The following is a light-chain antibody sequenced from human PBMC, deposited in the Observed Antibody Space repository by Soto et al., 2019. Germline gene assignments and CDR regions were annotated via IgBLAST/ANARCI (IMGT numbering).Light chain of an antibody. CDR1: QSISSY. CDR2: AAS. CDR3: QQSYSTPLT. J-gene: IGKJ1*01. V-gene: IGKV1-39*01. Sequence: DIQMTQSPSSLSAPVGDRVTITCRASQSISSYLNWYQQKPGKAPKLLIYAASSLQSGVPSRFSGSGGGREFTLRISSLQPEDFATYYCQQSYSTPLTLGQGPQVHIK.